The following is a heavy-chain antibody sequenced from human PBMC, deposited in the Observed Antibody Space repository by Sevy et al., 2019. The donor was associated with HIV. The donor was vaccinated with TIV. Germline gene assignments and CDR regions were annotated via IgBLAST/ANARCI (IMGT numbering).Heavy chain of an antibody. CDR3: ATGRDYGSGSYDY. V-gene: IGHV3-30*03. CDR1: GFTFSNYG. D-gene: IGHD3-10*01. J-gene: IGHJ4*02. Sequence: GGSLRLSCAASGFTFSNYGMHWVRQAPGKGLEWVAVISYDGNYKYYADSVKGRFTISRDNSKNTLYLQMNSLRVDDTAVYYCATGRDYGSGSYDYWGPGTLVTVSS. CDR2: ISYDGNYK.